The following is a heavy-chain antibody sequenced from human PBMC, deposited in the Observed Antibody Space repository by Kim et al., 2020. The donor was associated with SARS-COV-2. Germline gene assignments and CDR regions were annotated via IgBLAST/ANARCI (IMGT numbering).Heavy chain of an antibody. V-gene: IGHV3-30*01. J-gene: IGHJ4*02. D-gene: IGHD1-26*01. CDR3: AGSEGDTTQPAY. Sequence: YADSVKARFTISRDNSENTLYLQMNNMGAEDTALYYCAGSEGDTTQPAYWGQGTLVTVSS.